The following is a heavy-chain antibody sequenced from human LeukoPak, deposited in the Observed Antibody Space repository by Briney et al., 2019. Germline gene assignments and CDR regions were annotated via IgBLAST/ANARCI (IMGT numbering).Heavy chain of an antibody. D-gene: IGHD3-9*01. CDR1: GVSISSSSYY. V-gene: IGHV4-39*01. Sequence: SETLSLTCTVSGVSISSSSYYWGWIRQPPGKGLEWIGIIYDSRSTYYNPSLKSRVTISVDTSKNQFSLKLSSVTAADTAVFCCARHSPPHYDILTGYSTQLTWFHPWGQGTLVT. CDR3: ARHSPPHYDILTGYSTQLTWFHP. CDR2: IYDSRST. J-gene: IGHJ5*02.